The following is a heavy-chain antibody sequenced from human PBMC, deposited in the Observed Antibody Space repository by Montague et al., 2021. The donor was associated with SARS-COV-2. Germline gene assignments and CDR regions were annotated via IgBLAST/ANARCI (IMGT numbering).Heavy chain of an antibody. V-gene: IGHV4-34*01. J-gene: IGHJ6*02. CDR3: ASFAYRLLFVGSYYGMDD. Sequence: SETLSLTCAVYGGSFSGYYWSWIRQPPGKGLEWVGEIGHSGSTNYNPSFMSRVIISIDTSKNQVSFQLSSVTAADTAAYYCASFAYRLLFVGSYYGMDDWGQGTTVTVSS. CDR2: IGHSGST. CDR1: GGSFSGYY. D-gene: IGHD2-2*01.